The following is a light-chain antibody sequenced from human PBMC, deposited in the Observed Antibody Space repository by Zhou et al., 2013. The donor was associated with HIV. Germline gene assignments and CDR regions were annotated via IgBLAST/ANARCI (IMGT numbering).Light chain of an antibody. CDR3: QQYNTLVT. V-gene: IGKV1D-12*01. Sequence: DIQMTQSPSSVSASVGDRITITCRASQGISKWLAWYQQKPGKAPKLLIYGASSLQSGVPSRFSGSGFGTDFTLTINRLHPEDFATYYCQQYNTLVTFGQGTKLEIK. J-gene: IGKJ2*01. CDR1: QGISKW. CDR2: GAS.